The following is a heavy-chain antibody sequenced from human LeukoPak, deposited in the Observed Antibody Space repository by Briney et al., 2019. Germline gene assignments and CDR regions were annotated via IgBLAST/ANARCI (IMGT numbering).Heavy chain of an antibody. V-gene: IGHV4-39*01. CDR1: GGSISSSTYY. CDR3: ARLHYGGNYGYYYYYMDV. CDR2: IYYSGST. J-gene: IGHJ6*03. Sequence: SETLSLTCTVSGGSISSSTYYWGWIRQPPGKGLEWIGSIYYSGSTYYNPSLKCRVTISVDTSKNQFSMKLSSVTAADTAVYYCARLHYGGNYGYYYYYMDVWGKGTTDTISS. D-gene: IGHD4-23*01.